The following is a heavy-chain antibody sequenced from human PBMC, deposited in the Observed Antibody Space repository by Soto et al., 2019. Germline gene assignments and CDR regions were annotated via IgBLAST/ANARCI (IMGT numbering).Heavy chain of an antibody. CDR3: ARTQHVSSGYYYYYGYFDL. J-gene: IGHJ2*01. V-gene: IGHV1-69*01. CDR2: IIPIFGTA. CDR1: GGTFSSYA. Sequence: QVQLVQSGAEVKKPGSSVKVSCKASGGTFSSYAISWVRQAPGQGLEWMGGIIPIFGTANYAQKFQGRVTITADESTSIAYMERSSLRSEDTAVYYWARTQHVSSGYYYYYGYFDLWGRGTLVTVSS. D-gene: IGHD3-22*01.